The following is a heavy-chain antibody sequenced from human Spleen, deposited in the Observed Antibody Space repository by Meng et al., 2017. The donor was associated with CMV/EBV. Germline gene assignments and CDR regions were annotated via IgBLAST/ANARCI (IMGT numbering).Heavy chain of an antibody. CDR2: MHPHSGKT. D-gene: IGHD3-16*01. CDR1: GYSFISFE. J-gene: IGHJ5*02. Sequence: SCKTYGYSFISFEINWVRQATGQGLEWVGWMHPHSGKTGYAQRFQGRVGLTTNSSISTAYLELSSLTSKDTGVYFCARGREFGWFDPWGQGTLVTVSS. V-gene: IGHV1-8*01. CDR3: ARGREFGWFDP.